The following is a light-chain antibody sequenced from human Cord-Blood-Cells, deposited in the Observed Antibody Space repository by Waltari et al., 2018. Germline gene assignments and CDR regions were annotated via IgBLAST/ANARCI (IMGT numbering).Light chain of an antibody. CDR3: CSYAGSSTLV. CDR1: SSAVGSYTL. CDR2: EGS. Sequence: QSALTQPASVSGSPGQSITLSCTGTSSAVGSYTLVPWYQQHPGKAPKLMIYEGSKRPSGVSNRFSGSKSGNTASLTISGLQAEDEADYYCCSYAGSSTLVFGGGTKLTVL. J-gene: IGLJ2*01. V-gene: IGLV2-23*01.